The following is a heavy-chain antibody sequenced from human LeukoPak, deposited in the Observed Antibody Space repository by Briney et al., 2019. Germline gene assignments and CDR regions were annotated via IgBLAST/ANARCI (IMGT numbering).Heavy chain of an antibody. D-gene: IGHD3-16*01. CDR1: GSSLTSVSHY. CDR3: ARRWGNIVGVTYEY. J-gene: IGHJ4*02. CDR2: IYYTGST. Sequence: SETLSLTCTISGSSLTSVSHYWGWIRQPPGKGLEGIGDIYYTGSTYYSPSLRSRVTMSVHTSENQFSLRLNSVTAVDTAVYYCARRWGNIVGVTYEYWGQGTLVTVSS. V-gene: IGHV4-39*01.